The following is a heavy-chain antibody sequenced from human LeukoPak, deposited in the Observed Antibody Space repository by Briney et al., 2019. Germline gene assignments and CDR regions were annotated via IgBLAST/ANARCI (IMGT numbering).Heavy chain of an antibody. D-gene: IGHD4-23*01. V-gene: IGHV4-4*07. J-gene: IGHJ3*02. CDR2: IYTSGST. CDR3: AREDSGNSDDSLDI. CDR1: SGSISNYD. Sequence: SETLSLTCTVSSGSISNYDWSWIRQPAGKGLEWIGRIYTSGSTNYNPSLKSRVTISLHTSNNQFSLKLRSVTTADTAVYYCAREDSGNSDDSLDIWGQGTMVTVSS.